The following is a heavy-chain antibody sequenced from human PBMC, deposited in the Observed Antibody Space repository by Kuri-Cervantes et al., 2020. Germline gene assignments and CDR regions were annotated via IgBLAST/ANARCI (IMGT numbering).Heavy chain of an antibody. V-gene: IGHV3-66*02. J-gene: IGHJ4*02. CDR3: ARVRAGTRGAAAKVYY. CDR2: IYSGGST. CDR1: GFTFSSYA. D-gene: IGHD3-10*01. Sequence: GESLKISCAASGFTFSSYAMHWVRQAPGKGLEWVSVIYSGGSTDYAESVKGRFTISRDNSKKKVYLQMNSLRAEDTAVYYCARVRAGTRGAAAKVYYWGQGTLVTVSS.